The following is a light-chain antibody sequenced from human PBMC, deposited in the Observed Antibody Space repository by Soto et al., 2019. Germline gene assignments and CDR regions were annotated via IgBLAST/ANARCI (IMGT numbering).Light chain of an antibody. CDR1: SSDVGGYNY. CDR2: DVS. J-gene: IGLJ3*02. Sequence: QSALTQPASVSRSPGQSITISCTGTSSDVGGYNYVSWYQQHPGKAPKLMIYDVSNRPSGVSNRFSGSKSGNTASLTISGLQAEDEADYYCSSYTSSSTHWVFGGGTKLTVL. CDR3: SSYTSSSTHWV. V-gene: IGLV2-14*01.